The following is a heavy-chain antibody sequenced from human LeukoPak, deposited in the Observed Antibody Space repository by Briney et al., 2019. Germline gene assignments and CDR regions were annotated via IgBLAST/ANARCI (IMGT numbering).Heavy chain of an antibody. Sequence: SETLSLTCTVSGDSMSSRSYYWGWIRQPPGKGLEWIGSIYYSGSTYYNPYLKSRVTISIDTSKNRFSLRLSSVTAADTALYYCAGRSVRIGYSYTNWGRGTLVTVSS. CDR3: AGRSVRIGYSYTN. V-gene: IGHV4-39*01. CDR2: IYYSGST. CDR1: GDSMSSRSYY. D-gene: IGHD5-18*01. J-gene: IGHJ4*02.